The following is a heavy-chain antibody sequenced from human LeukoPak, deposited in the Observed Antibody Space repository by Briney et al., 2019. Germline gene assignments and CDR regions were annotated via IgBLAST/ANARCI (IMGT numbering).Heavy chain of an antibody. V-gene: IGHV3-7*01. D-gene: IGHD2-15*01. CDR1: GFTFSDYW. CDR2: IKHDGSEK. CDR3: ARDSLRYCSGDSCYYNY. Sequence: GGSLRLSCAASGFTFSDYWMSWVRHSPGKGLEWVANIKHDGSEKYYVDSVKGRFTISRDNAKNSLYLQMNSLRAEDTAVYSCARDSLRYCSGDSCYYNYWGQGTLVTVSS. J-gene: IGHJ4*02.